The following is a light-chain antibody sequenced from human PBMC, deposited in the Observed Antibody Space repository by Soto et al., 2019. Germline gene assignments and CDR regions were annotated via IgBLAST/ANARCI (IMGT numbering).Light chain of an antibody. V-gene: IGKV1-6*01. J-gene: IGKJ1*01. CDR2: AAS. CDR1: QGIRND. Sequence: AIQMTQSPSSLSASVGDRVTITCRASQGIRNDLGWYQQKSGKAPKLLIYAASNLQRGVPSRFSGRGSGTDVTLTISSLQPEDFATYFWLQDYNYPRTFGQGTRVEI. CDR3: LQDYNYPRT.